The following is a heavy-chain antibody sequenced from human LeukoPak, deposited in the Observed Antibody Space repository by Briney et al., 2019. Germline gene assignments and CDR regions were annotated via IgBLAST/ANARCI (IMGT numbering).Heavy chain of an antibody. CDR1: GGSISSSSYF. D-gene: IGHD3-22*01. J-gene: IGHJ4*02. CDR2: IYYSGSN. CDR3: ARGSVITYRFDY. V-gene: IGHV4-39*01. Sequence: SETLSLTCTVSGGSISSSSYFWGWIRQPPGKGLEWIGSIYYSGSNFYNPSLKSRVTISVDSSKSQFSLKLSSVTAVDTAVYYCARGSVITYRFDYWGQGTLVTVSS.